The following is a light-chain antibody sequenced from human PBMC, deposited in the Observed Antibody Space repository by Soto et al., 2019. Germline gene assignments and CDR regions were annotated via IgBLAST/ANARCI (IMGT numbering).Light chain of an antibody. CDR2: EVS. CDR3: SSCTVSNNLL. Sequence: QSVLTQPPSASGSLGQSVTISCTGTSSDVGGYNYVSWYQQYPGKAPKLMIYEVSKRPSGVPDRFSGAKSGNTASLTVSGLQAEDEADYYCSSCTVSNNLLFGGGTKLTVL. J-gene: IGLJ2*01. CDR1: SSDVGGYNY. V-gene: IGLV2-8*01.